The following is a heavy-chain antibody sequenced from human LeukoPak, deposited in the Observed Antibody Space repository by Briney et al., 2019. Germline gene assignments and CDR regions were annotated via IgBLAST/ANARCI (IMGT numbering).Heavy chain of an antibody. CDR3: ARGGSGTSVLYY. CDR2: ISDSET. CDR1: GFTLSSYA. D-gene: IGHD2-2*01. J-gene: IGHJ4*02. V-gene: IGHV3-23*01. Sequence: GRSLRLSCVASGFTLSSYAMTWVRQAPGKGLEWVSFISDSETNYVDSVKGRFTVSRDNSKNTLYLEMNSLRAEDTVVYYCARGGSGTSVLYYWGQGILVTVSS.